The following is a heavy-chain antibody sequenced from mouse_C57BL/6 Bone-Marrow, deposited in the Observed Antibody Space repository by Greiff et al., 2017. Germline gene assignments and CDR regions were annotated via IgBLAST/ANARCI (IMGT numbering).Heavy chain of an antibody. CDR2: IRNKANNHAT. CDR1: GFTFSDAW. Sequence: EVHLVESGGGLVQPGGSMKLSCAASGFTFSDAWMDWVRQSPGKGLEWVAEIRNKANNHATYYAESVKGRFPISTDDSKSSVYLQMNSLRAEDTGIYYCTGLLRYPYWYFDVWGTGTTVTVSS. CDR3: TGLLRYPYWYFDV. D-gene: IGHD1-1*01. J-gene: IGHJ1*03. V-gene: IGHV6-6*01.